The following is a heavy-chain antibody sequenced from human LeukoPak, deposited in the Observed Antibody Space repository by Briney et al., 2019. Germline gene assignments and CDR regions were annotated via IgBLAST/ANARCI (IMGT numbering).Heavy chain of an antibody. CDR2: IYYSGST. CDR3: ARDSITGFDY. Sequence: SETLSLTCTVSGGSISSYYWSWIRQPPGKGLEWIGYIYYSGSTSYNPSLRSRVTISIDISKNQFSLKLSSVTAADTAVYYCARDSITGFDYWGQGTLVTVSS. D-gene: IGHD3-16*01. V-gene: IGHV4-59*01. J-gene: IGHJ4*02. CDR1: GGSISSYY.